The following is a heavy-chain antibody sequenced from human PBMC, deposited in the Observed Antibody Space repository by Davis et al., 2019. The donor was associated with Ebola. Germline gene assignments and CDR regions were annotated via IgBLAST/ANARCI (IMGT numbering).Heavy chain of an antibody. CDR2: INSDGSST. Sequence: GESLKISCAASGFTFSSYWMHWVRQAPGKGLVWVSRINSDGSSTSYADSVKGRFTISRDNAKNTLYLQMNSLRAEDTAVYYCARDYDFWSGYLGGIDYWGQGTLVTVSS. CDR1: GFTFSSYW. V-gene: IGHV3-74*01. D-gene: IGHD3-3*01. CDR3: ARDYDFWSGYLGGIDY. J-gene: IGHJ4*02.